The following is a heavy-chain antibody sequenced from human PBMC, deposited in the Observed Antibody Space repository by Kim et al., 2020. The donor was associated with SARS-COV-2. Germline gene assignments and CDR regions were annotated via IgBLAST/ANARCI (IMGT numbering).Heavy chain of an antibody. J-gene: IGHJ4*02. CDR1: GFTVSSNY. V-gene: IGHV3-53*01. CDR2: IYSGGST. Sequence: GGSLRLSCAASGFTVSSNYMSWVRQAPGKGLEWVSVIYSGGSTYYADSVKGRFTISRDNSKNTLYLQMNSLRAEDTAVYYCARGSKGIAAAGTAYWGQGTLVTVSS. D-gene: IGHD6-13*01. CDR3: ARGSKGIAAAGTAY.